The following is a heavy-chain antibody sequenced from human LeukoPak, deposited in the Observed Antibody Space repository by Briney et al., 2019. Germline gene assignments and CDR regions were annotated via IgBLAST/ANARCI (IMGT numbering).Heavy chain of an antibody. D-gene: IGHD6-13*01. J-gene: IGHJ1*01. CDR1: GFTFSSYA. Sequence: PGGSLRLSCAASGFTFSSYAMSWVRQAPGKGLEWVSAISGSGGSTYYADSVKGRFTISRDNSKNTLYLQMNSLRAEDTAVYYCAKDFWGSSSWALGPNGEYFQHWGQGTLVTVSS. CDR3: AKDFWGSSSWALGPNGEYFQH. V-gene: IGHV3-23*01. CDR2: ISGSGGST.